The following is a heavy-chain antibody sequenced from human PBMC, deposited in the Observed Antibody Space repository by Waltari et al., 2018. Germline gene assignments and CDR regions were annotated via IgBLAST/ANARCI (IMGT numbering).Heavy chain of an antibody. D-gene: IGHD6-13*01. CDR3: ARVGSVAAAGTRFDY. CDR2: ISSSSSYI. V-gene: IGHV3-21*01. J-gene: IGHJ4*02. CDR1: GFTFSSYS. Sequence: EVQLVESGGGLVKPGGSLRLSCAASGFTFSSYSMNWVRQAPGKGLEWVSSISSSSSYIYYADSVKGRCTISRDNAKNSLYLQMNSLRAEDTAVYYCARVGSVAAAGTRFDYWGQGTLVTVSS.